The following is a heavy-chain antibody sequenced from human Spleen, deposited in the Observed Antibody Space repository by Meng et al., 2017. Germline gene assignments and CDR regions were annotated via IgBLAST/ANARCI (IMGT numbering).Heavy chain of an antibody. Sequence: GESLKISCAASGFTFDDFAMQWVRQAPGKGLEWVSLISWNGLADYYAESVEGRFTVSGDNSRNLLYLQMNSLRLEDTALYFCGRVEYSDSSAYIDYWGQGTLVTVSS. D-gene: IGHD6-25*01. V-gene: IGHV3-43D*03. CDR2: ISWNGLAD. CDR3: GRVEYSDSSAYIDY. CDR1: GFTFDDFA. J-gene: IGHJ4*02.